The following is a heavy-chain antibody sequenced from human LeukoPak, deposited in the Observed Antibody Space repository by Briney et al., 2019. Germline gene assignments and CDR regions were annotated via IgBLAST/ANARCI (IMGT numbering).Heavy chain of an antibody. CDR1: GFTFDDYG. D-gene: IGHD4-17*01. V-gene: IGHV3-20*04. CDR3: ARFNGDYYRIDY. J-gene: IGHJ4*02. CDR2: INWNGGST. Sequence: GGSLRLSCAASGFTFDDYGMSWVRQAPGKGLEWVSGINWNGGSTGYADSVKGRFTISRDNAKNSLYPQMNSLRAEDTAFYYCARFNGDYYRIDYWGQGTLVTVSS.